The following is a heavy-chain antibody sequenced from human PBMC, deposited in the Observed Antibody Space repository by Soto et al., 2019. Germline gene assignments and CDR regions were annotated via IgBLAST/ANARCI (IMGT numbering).Heavy chain of an antibody. Sequence: EVQLVESGGGLVQPGGSLRLSCAASGFTVSSNYMSWVRQAPGKGLEWVSVIYSGGSTYYADSVRGSITISRDNSKNTLYLQINSLRAEDTSVYYCARDWIAVAGNDYWGQGTLVTVSS. CDR3: ARDWIAVAGNDY. D-gene: IGHD6-19*01. CDR1: GFTVSSNY. CDR2: IYSGGST. J-gene: IGHJ4*02. V-gene: IGHV3-66*01.